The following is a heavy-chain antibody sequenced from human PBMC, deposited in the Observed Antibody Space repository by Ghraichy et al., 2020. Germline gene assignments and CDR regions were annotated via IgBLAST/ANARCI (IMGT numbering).Heavy chain of an antibody. CDR1: GGSISSSTYY. V-gene: IGHV4-39*01. Sequence: ETLSLTCTVSGGSISSSTYYWGWIRQPPGKGLEWIGTIYYTGRTFYNPSLKSRVTISVDTSKNQFSLKLSSVTAADTAVYYCANAPEYCSDGSCYPNAFDIWGQGTMVTVSS. J-gene: IGHJ3*02. CDR2: IYYTGRT. CDR3: ANAPEYCSDGSCYPNAFDI. D-gene: IGHD2-15*01.